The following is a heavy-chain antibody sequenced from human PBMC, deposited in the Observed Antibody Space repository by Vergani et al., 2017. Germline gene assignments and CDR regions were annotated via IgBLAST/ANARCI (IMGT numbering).Heavy chain of an antibody. CDR1: GGSFSGYY. J-gene: IGHJ4*02. D-gene: IGHD6-13*01. CDR3: AIRSIAAAGTAQDY. V-gene: IGHV4-34*01. CDR2: INHSGST. Sequence: QVQLQQWGAGLLKPSETLSLTCAVYGGSFSGYYWSWIRQPPGKGLEWIGEINHSGSTNYNPSLKSRVTISLDTSKNQFSLKLSSVTAADTAVYYCAIRSIAAAGTAQDYWGQGTLVTVSS.